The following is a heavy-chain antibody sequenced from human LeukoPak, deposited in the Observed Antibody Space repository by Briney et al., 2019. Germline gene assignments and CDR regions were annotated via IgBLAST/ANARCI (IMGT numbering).Heavy chain of an antibody. D-gene: IGHD3-22*01. CDR2: INTNTGNA. V-gene: IGHV7-4-1*02. Sequence: GASVKVSCKGSGYTFTSYAMNWVRQAHGQGLEWMGWINTNTGNATYAQGFTGRVVFSLDSSISTAYLQMRRLKAEDTALYYCAIVFDYYDSSCYSHDAFDIWGQGTMVTVSS. J-gene: IGHJ3*02. CDR1: GYTFTSYA. CDR3: AIVFDYYDSSCYSHDAFDI.